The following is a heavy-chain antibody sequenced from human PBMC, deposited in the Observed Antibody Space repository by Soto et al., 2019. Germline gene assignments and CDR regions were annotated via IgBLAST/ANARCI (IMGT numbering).Heavy chain of an antibody. Sequence: SETLSLTCTVSGNSIDNVDNYGSWIRQPPGKGLEWIGYISNSGSTFHNPSLRGRLSMSIDTSKNQFSLRLTSVTAADTAVYYCARYKVGGSGSYYNAWFDPWGQGTLVTVSS. D-gene: IGHD3-10*01. V-gene: IGHV4-30-4*01. CDR2: ISNSGST. CDR3: ARYKVGGSGSYYNAWFDP. J-gene: IGHJ5*02. CDR1: GNSIDNVDNY.